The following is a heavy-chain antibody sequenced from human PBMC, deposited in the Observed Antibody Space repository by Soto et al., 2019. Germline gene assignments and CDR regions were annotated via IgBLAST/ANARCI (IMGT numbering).Heavy chain of an antibody. CDR1: GFTFTNYW. CDR3: ARVRSGSYVWFDP. D-gene: IGHD3-10*01. V-gene: IGHV3-74*01. J-gene: IGHJ5*02. Sequence: EVQLVESGGGLVQPGGSLRLSCAASGFTFTNYWMHWVRQAPGKGLMWVSRINPDGSRTTYADSVKGRFAIFRDNAKNTLYLQMNSLRAEDTAVYYCARVRSGSYVWFDPWGQGTLVTVSS. CDR2: INPDGSRT.